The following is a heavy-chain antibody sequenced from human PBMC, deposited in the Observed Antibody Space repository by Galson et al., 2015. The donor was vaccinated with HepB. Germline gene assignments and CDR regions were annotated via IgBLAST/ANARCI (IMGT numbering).Heavy chain of an antibody. V-gene: IGHV1-69*13. D-gene: IGHD3-22*01. CDR1: GGSFSRFA. CDR3: ATDAGVYFDGSGHSYFDN. J-gene: IGHJ4*02. Sequence: SVKVSCKASGGSFSRFAFNWLRQAPGQGPEWMGVAIPIVGAPNYAQKFQGRVTMSADESRSTAYMELRGLRSEDTAVYFCATDAGVYFDGSGHSYFDNWGQGTLVTVSS. CDR2: AIPIVGAP.